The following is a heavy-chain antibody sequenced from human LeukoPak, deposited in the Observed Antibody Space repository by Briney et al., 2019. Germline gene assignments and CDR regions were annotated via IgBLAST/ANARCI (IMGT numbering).Heavy chain of an antibody. Sequence: GASVKVSCKASAYTFTGYYMHWVRQAPGQGLEWMGWINPNSGGTNYAQKFQGRVTMTRDTSISTAYMELSRLRSDDTAVYYCARDARYCSGGSCYPGEQNYWGQGTLVTVSS. V-gene: IGHV1-2*02. D-gene: IGHD2-15*01. CDR2: INPNSGGT. CDR3: ARDARYCSGGSCYPGEQNY. CDR1: AYTFTGYY. J-gene: IGHJ4*02.